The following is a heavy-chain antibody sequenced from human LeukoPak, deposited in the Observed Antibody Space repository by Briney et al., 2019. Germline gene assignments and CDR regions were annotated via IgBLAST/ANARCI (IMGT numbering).Heavy chain of an antibody. V-gene: IGHV5-51*01. CDR1: GYSFTSYW. J-gene: IGHJ6*03. CDR2: IYPGDSDT. Sequence: GESLKISCKGSGYSFTSYWIGRVRQMPGKGLEWMGIIYPGDSDTRYSPSFQGQVTISADKSISTAYLQWSSLKASDTAMYYCARRGFGEFPYYYMDVWGKGTTVTVSS. CDR3: ARRGFGEFPYYYMDV. D-gene: IGHD3-10*01.